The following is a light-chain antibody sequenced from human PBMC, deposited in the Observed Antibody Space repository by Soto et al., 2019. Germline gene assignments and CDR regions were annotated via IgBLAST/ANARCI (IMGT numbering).Light chain of an antibody. J-gene: IGLJ1*01. V-gene: IGLV1-44*01. CDR1: SSNIESHS. CDR2: TNN. CDR3: ATWDDSRKGV. Sequence: QSVLTQPPSASGTPGQRITISCYGSSSNIESHSVNWYQQVPGTAPKLLINTNNQRPSGVPDRFSGSKSGASASLAISGLQSEDGATYYCATWDDSRKGVFGTGTKVTVL.